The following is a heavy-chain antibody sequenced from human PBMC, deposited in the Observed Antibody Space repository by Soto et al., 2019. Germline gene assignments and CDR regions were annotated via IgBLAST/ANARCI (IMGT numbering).Heavy chain of an antibody. J-gene: IGHJ3*02. CDR2: MNPNSGNT. D-gene: IGHD3-3*01. V-gene: IGHV1-8*01. CDR3: ARALEYTYFYFWSGYYNAFDI. CDR1: GYTFTSYD. Sequence: ASVKVSCKASGYTFTSYDINRVRQATGQGLEWMGWMNPNSGNTGYAQKFQGRVTMTRNTSISTAYMELSSLRSEDTAVYYCARALEYTYFYFWSGYYNAFDICGQGSMVTVS.